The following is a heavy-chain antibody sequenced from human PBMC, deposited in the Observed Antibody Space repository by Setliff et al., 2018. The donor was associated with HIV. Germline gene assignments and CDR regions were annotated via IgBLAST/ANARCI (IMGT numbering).Heavy chain of an antibody. CDR1: GDSISSYY. CDR3: ARRSGWSEDY. J-gene: IGHJ4*02. V-gene: IGHV4-59*12. CDR2: IYDSGST. Sequence: SETLSLTCTVSGDSISSYYWNWIRQPPGKGLEWIGYIYDSGSTNYNPSLKSRVTISVDTSKNQFSLKLSSVTAADTAVYYCARRSGWSEDYWGQGTLVTVSS. D-gene: IGHD6-19*01.